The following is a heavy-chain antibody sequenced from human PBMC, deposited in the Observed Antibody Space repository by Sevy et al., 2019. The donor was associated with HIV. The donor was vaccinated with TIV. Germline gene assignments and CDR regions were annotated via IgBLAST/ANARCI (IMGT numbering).Heavy chain of an antibody. J-gene: IGHJ4*02. V-gene: IGHV3-9*01. Sequence: GGSLRLSCAASGFSFEDYAMHWVRQVPGKGLEWVSSISWNRNTIDYADSVKGRFTISRDNAKNSLYLQMNSLRNGDTALYYCAKDTRTYSGSYYLDYWGQGTLVTVSS. CDR1: GFSFEDYA. CDR2: ISWNRNTI. D-gene: IGHD1-26*01. CDR3: AKDTRTYSGSYYLDY.